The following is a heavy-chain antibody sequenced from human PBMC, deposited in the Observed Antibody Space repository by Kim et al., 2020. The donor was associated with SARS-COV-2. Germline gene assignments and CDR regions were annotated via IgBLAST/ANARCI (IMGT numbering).Heavy chain of an antibody. CDR3: ARSEGRASWHHFDH. V-gene: IGHV4-59*01. CDR2: IFYGGDT. CDR1: SDSFSAYY. Sequence: SETLSLTCTVSSDSFSAYYWSWIRHLPGKGLEWIGYIFYGGDTNYNPSLKSRVTISWDTSRNQFSVDLTSVTDADTAVYYCARSEGRASWHHFDHWGQG. J-gene: IGHJ5*02.